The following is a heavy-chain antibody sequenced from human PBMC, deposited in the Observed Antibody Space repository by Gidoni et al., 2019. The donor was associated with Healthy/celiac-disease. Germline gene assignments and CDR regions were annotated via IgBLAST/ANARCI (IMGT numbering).Heavy chain of an antibody. V-gene: IGHV5-51*01. CDR1: GYSFTSYW. Sequence: EVQLVQSGAEVTKPGESLKIYCKGSGYSFTSYWNGWVRQMPGKGLEWMGIIYPGDSDTRYSPSFQGQVTISADKSISTAYLQWSSLKASDTAMYYCARQSSVVATRERRIDYWGQGTLVTVSS. D-gene: IGHD5-12*01. CDR3: ARQSSVVATRERRIDY. CDR2: IYPGDSDT. J-gene: IGHJ4*02.